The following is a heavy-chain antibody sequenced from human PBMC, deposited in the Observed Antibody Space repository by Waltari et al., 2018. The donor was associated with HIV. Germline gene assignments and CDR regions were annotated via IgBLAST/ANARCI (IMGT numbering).Heavy chain of an antibody. J-gene: IGHJ4*02. Sequence: QVQLQQWGAGLLKPSETLSLTCAVYGGSLSGYFWNWIRQVPGKGLEWIGKINHSGSTKFNPSLKSRVTISVDMSKKELSLKLSSVTAADTAVYYCAAFGGNHCDYWGQGTLVTVSS. D-gene: IGHD3-16*01. CDR3: AAFGGNHCDY. CDR1: GGSLSGYF. V-gene: IGHV4-34*02. CDR2: INHSGST.